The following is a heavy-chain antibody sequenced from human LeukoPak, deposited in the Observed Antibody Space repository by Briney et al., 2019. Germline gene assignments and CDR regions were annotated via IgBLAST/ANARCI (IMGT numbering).Heavy chain of an antibody. J-gene: IGHJ4*02. Sequence: VASVKVSCKASGYTFTSYGISWVRQAPGQGLEWMAWISGYNGNTNYAQKLQGRVTVTTDTSTSTAYMELRSLRSDDTAVYYCTRDRSASGSQNYWGQGTLVTVSS. CDR3: TRDRSASGSQNY. CDR2: ISGYNGNT. D-gene: IGHD1-26*01. V-gene: IGHV1-18*01. CDR1: GYTFTSYG.